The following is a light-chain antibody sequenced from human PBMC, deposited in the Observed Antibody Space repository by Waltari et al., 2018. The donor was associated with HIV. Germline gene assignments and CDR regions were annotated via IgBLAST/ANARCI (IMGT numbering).Light chain of an antibody. J-gene: IGKJ2*01. Sequence: DIVMTQSPDSLAVSLGERATTNCKSSQSVFYSSNNKNYLAWYQQKPGQPPKLLIYWASTRESGVPDRFSGSGSGTDFTLTIISLQAEDVAVYYCQQYYSTPYTFGQGTKLEIK. CDR3: QQYYSTPYT. CDR1: QSVFYSSNNKNY. CDR2: WAS. V-gene: IGKV4-1*01.